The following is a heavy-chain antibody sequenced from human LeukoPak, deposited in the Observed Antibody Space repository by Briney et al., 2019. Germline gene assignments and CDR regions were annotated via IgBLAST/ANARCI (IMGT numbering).Heavy chain of an antibody. V-gene: IGHV4-59*12. J-gene: IGHJ4*02. Sequence: SETLSLTCTVSGGSISTYYWSWIRQPPGKGLEWIGHIYYSGSTYYNPSLKSRVTISVDTSKNQFSLNLNSVTAADTAVYYCASGREVTATLPYWGQGTLVTVSS. CDR1: GGSISTYY. CDR3: ASGREVTATLPY. D-gene: IGHD2-15*01. CDR2: IYYSGST.